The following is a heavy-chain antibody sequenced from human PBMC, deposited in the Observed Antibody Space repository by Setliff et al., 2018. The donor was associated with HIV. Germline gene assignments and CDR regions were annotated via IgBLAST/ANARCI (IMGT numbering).Heavy chain of an antibody. Sequence: SETLSLTCTVSGGSISGSNYYWAWIRQPPGKGLEWIGSSYYSGSTYYDPSLKSRVTISVDTSKNQFSLKLSSVTAADTAIYYCATETAMLQEGTEFWGQGTLVTVSS. V-gene: IGHV4-39*01. J-gene: IGHJ4*02. CDR3: ATETAMLQEGTEF. CDR2: SYYSGST. CDR1: GGSISGSNYY. D-gene: IGHD5-18*01.